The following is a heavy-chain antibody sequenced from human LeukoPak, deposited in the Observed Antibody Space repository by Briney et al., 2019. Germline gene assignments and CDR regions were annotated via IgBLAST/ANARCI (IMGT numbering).Heavy chain of an antibody. J-gene: IGHJ3*02. V-gene: IGHV3-33*08. D-gene: IGHD7-27*01. CDR1: GFTFSNYG. Sequence: GSLRLSCAASGFTFSNYGMHWVRQAPGKGLEWVAVIGTNGITQHYADSVEGRFTISRDNAKNSLYLQMNSLRAEDTAVYYCARELGAFDIWGQGTMVTVSS. CDR3: ARELGAFDI. CDR2: IGTNGITQ.